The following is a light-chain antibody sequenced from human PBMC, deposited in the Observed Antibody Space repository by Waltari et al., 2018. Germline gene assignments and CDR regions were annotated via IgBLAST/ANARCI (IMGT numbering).Light chain of an antibody. CDR2: DAS. CDR3: QQRSNWLT. Sequence: EIVLTQSPATLSLSPGERATLSCRASQSISSSLAWYQQKPGQAPRLLIYDASSRATGIPARFSGGGSGTDFTLTISSLEPEDFAVYYCQQRSNWLTFGGGTKVEIK. CDR1: QSISSS. J-gene: IGKJ4*01. V-gene: IGKV3-11*01.